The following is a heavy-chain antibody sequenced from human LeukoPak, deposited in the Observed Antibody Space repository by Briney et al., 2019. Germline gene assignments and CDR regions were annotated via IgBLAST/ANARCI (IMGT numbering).Heavy chain of an antibody. D-gene: IGHD2-2*01. J-gene: IGHJ4*02. Sequence: ASVKVSCKASGYTFTDYYIHWVRQAPGQGLEWMGWINPNSGGTNYAQKFQGRVTMTRDTSISTVNMELSGLRSDDTAVYYCARDSRNQPLDYWGQGTLVTVSS. V-gene: IGHV1-2*02. CDR2: INPNSGGT. CDR3: ARDSRNQPLDY. CDR1: GYTFTDYY.